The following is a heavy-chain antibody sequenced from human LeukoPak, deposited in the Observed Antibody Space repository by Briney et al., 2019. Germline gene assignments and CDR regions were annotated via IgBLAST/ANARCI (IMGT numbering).Heavy chain of an antibody. CDR1: GFTFSDYY. V-gene: IGHV3-11*04. Sequence: PGGSLRLSCAASGFTFSDYYMSWIRQAPGKGLEWVSYISNSGSTIYYADSVKGRFTISRDNAKNSLYLQMNSLRADDTAVYYCARDIDSTDSYWYFDYWGQGTLVTVSS. J-gene: IGHJ4*02. CDR3: ARDIDSTDSYWYFDY. CDR2: ISNSGSTI. D-gene: IGHD3-22*01.